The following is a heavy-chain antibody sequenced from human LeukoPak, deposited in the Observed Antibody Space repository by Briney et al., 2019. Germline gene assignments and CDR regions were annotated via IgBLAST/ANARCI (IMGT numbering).Heavy chain of an antibody. CDR1: GFTFSSYW. CDR3: ARAHGYSSSWYWAFDY. V-gene: IGHV3-7*01. CDR2: IKQDGSEK. Sequence: PGGSLRLSCAASGFTFSSYWMSWVRQAPGKGLEWVANIKQDGSEKYYVDSVKGRFTISRDNAKNSLYLQMNSLRAEDTAVYYCARAHGYSSSWYWAFDYWGQGTLVTVSS. J-gene: IGHJ4*02. D-gene: IGHD6-13*01.